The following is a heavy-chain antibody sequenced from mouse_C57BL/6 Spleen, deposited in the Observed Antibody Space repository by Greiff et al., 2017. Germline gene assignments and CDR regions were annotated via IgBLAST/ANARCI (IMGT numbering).Heavy chain of an antibody. CDR1: GFTFSSYG. CDR3: ARQGGVYFDY. CDR2: ISSGGSYT. V-gene: IGHV5-6*01. J-gene: IGHJ2*01. Sequence: EVQVVESGGDLVKPGGSLKLSCAASGFTFSSYGMSWVRQTPDKRLEWVATISSGGSYTYYPDSVKGRFTISRDNAKNTLYLQMSSLKSEDTAMYYCARQGGVYFDYWGQGTTLTVSS.